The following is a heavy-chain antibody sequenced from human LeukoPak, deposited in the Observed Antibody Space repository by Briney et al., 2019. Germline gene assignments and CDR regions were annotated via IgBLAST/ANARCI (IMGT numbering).Heavy chain of an antibody. Sequence: PRGSLRLSCAASGFTFSSYAMSWVRQAPGKGLEWVSAISGSGGSTYYADSVKGRFTISRDNFKNTLYLQMNSLRAEDTAVYYCAKDGSGYDFNNWFDPWGQGTLVTVSS. J-gene: IGHJ5*02. CDR1: GFTFSSYA. V-gene: IGHV3-23*01. D-gene: IGHD5-12*01. CDR3: AKDGSGYDFNNWFDP. CDR2: ISGSGGST.